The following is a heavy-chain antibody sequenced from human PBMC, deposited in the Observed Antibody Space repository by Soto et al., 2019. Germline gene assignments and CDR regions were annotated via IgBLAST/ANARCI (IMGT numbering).Heavy chain of an antibody. CDR3: AKVLSFYVSGQLVFYYGLDV. J-gene: IGHJ6*02. V-gene: IGHV3-23*01. Sequence: PGGSLRLSCAASRFTFSNYAMSWVRQAPGKGLEWVSVISGSGGSTSYADSVKGRFTISRDNSKNTLYLQMNSLRSEDTAVYYCAKVLSFYVSGQLVFYYGLDVWGQGTTVTVSS. CDR1: RFTFSNYA. CDR2: ISGSGGST. D-gene: IGHD3-10*01.